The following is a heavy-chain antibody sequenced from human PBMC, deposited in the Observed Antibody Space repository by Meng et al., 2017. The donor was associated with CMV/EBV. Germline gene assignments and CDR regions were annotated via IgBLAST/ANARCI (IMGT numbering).Heavy chain of an antibody. CDR2: IYYSGST. D-gene: IGHD2-2*01. J-gene: IGHJ5*02. Sequence: QRRELGQGLVKPSETLSLTCTVSGGSISSSSYYWGWIRQPPGKGLEWIGSIYYSGSTYYNPSLKSRVTISVDTSKNQFSLKLSSVTAADTAVYYCARDRDIVVVPGDPWFDPWGQGTLVTVSS. CDR3: ARDRDIVVVPGDPWFDP. V-gene: IGHV4-39*07. CDR1: GGSISSSSYY.